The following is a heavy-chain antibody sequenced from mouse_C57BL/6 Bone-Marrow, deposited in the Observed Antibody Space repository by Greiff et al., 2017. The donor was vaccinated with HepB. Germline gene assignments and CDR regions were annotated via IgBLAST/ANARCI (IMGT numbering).Heavy chain of an antibody. J-gene: IGHJ2*01. Sequence: VQLQESGPGLVKPSQSLSLTCSVTGYSITSGYYWNWIRQFPGNKLEWMGYISYDGSNNYNPSLKNRISITRDTSKNQFFLKLNSVTTEDTATYYCARDGDYGSSYYFDYWGQGTTLTVSS. CDR2: ISYDGSN. CDR3: ARDGDYGSSYYFDY. D-gene: IGHD1-1*01. V-gene: IGHV3-6*01. CDR1: GYSITSGYY.